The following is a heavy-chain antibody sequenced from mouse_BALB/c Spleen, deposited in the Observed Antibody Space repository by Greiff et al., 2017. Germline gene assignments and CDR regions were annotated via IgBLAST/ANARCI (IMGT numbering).Heavy chain of an antibody. D-gene: IGHD1-1*01. CDR2: IDPYNGGT. CDR1: GYSFTDYN. V-gene: IGHV1S135*01. J-gene: IGHJ1*01. Sequence: VQLKQSGPELVKPGASVKVSCKASGYSFTDYNMYWVKQSHGKSLEWIGYIDPYNGGTSYNQKFKGKATLTVDKSSSTAFMHLNSLTSEDSAVYYCARGTYGSTPGWYFDVWGAGTTVTVSS. CDR3: ARGTYGSTPGWYFDV.